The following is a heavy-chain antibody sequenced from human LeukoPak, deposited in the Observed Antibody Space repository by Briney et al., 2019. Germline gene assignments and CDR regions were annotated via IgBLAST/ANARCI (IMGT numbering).Heavy chain of an antibody. D-gene: IGHD4-11*01. V-gene: IGHV3-7*01. CDR1: GFTFSSYW. CDR2: IKQDGSEK. Sequence: PGGSLRLSCAASGFTFSSYWMSWVRQAPGKGLEWVANIKQDGSEKYYVDSVKGRFTISRVNAKNSLYLQMNSLRAEDTAVYYCARVRTTVTTNWFDPWGQGTLVTVSS. J-gene: IGHJ5*02. CDR3: ARVRTTVTTNWFDP.